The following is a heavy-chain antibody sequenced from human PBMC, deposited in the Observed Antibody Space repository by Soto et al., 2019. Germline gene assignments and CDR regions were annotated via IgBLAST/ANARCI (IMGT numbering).Heavy chain of an antibody. J-gene: IGHJ4*02. V-gene: IGHV5-10-1*01. CDR2: IDPSDSYT. D-gene: IGHD3-9*01. CDR1: GYSFTSYW. CDR3: AARRRYDILTGPPTGFDY. Sequence: GESLKISCKGSGYSFTSYWISWVRQMPGKGLEWMGRIDPSDSYTNYSPSFQGHVTISADKSISTAYLQWSSLKASDTAMYYCAARRRYDILTGPPTGFDYWGQGTLVTVSS.